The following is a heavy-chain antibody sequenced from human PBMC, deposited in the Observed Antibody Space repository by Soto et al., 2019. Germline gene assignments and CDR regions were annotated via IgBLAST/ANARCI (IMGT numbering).Heavy chain of an antibody. CDR2: ISYDGSNK. D-gene: IGHD3-10*01. Sequence: QVQLVESGGGVVQPGRSLRLSCAASGFTFSSYAMHWVRQAPGKGLEWVAVISYDGSNKYYADSAKGRFTISRDNSKNTLYLQMNSLRAEDTSVYYCARAGSTLWFGELLDIAGMDVWGQGTTVTVSS. V-gene: IGHV3-30-3*01. J-gene: IGHJ6*02. CDR1: GFTFSSYA. CDR3: ARAGSTLWFGELLDIAGMDV.